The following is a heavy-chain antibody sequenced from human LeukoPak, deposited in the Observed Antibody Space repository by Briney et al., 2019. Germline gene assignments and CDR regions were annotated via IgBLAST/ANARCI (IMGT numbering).Heavy chain of an antibody. V-gene: IGHV4-39*07. CDR3: ARDPGYDILTGYYYYFDY. CDR1: GGSISSSSYY. Sequence: SETLSLTCTVSGGSISSSSYYWGWIRQPPGKGLEWIGSIYYSGSTYYNPSLKSRVTISVDTSKNQFSLKLSSVTAADTAVYYCARDPGYDILTGYYYYFDYWGQGTLVTVSS. CDR2: IYYSGST. D-gene: IGHD3-9*01. J-gene: IGHJ4*02.